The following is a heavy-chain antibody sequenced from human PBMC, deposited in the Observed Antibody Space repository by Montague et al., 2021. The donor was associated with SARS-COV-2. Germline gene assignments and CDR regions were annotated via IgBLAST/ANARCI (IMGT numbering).Heavy chain of an antibody. D-gene: IGHD4-17*01. CDR2: IYDSGST. J-gene: IGHJ4*02. V-gene: IGHV4-59*02. Sequence: SETLSLTCIVSGRSVRSYYWSWIRQPPGKGLEWIVYIYDSGSTNXNPSLKSRVTISVDTSKNQFSLKLSSVTAADTAVYYCARENTVTTFGGPYYIDSWGQGTLVTVSA. CDR1: GRSVRSYY. CDR3: ARENTVTTFGGPYYIDS.